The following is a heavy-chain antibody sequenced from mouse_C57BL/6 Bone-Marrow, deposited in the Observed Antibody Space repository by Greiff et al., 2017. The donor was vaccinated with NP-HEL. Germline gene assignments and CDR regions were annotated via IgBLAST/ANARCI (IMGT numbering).Heavy chain of an antibody. CDR2: ISDGGSYT. V-gene: IGHV5-4*03. CDR3: AITTVVATEYFDV. CDR1: GFTFSSYA. D-gene: IGHD1-1*01. J-gene: IGHJ1*03. Sequence: EVMLVESGGGLVKPGGSLKLSCAASGFTFSSYAMSWVRQTPEKRLEWVATISDGGSYTYYPDNVKGRFTISRDNAKNNLYLQMSHLKSEDTAMYYCAITTVVATEYFDVWGTGTTVTVSS.